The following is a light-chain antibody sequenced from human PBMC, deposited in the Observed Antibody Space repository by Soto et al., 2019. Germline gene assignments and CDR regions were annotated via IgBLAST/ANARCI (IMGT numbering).Light chain of an antibody. CDR1: ESLLHIDGTTY. J-gene: IGKJ1*01. V-gene: IGKV2-24*01. Sequence: DIVMTQTPLSSPVTLGQPASISCRSSESLLHIDGTTYLSWLQQRPGQPPRVIIYKISDRLSGVPDRFSGSGVGTDFTLNISRVEAEDVRVYYCMQATHFPRTFGQGTKVELK. CDR2: KIS. CDR3: MQATHFPRT.